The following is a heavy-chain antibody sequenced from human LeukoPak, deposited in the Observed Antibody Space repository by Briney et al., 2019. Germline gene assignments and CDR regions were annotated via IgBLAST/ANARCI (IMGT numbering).Heavy chain of an antibody. CDR2: ISGSGGST. J-gene: IGHJ4*02. CDR1: GFTFSSYA. CDR3: AKGTSTYSSGWYGRDY. Sequence: GGSLRLSCAASGFTFSSYAMSWVRQAPGKGLEWVSAISGSGGSTYYADSVKGRFTISRDDSRTTVYLQMNSLRAEDTAVYYCAKGTSTYSSGWYGRDYWGQGTLVTVSS. V-gene: IGHV3-23*01. D-gene: IGHD6-19*01.